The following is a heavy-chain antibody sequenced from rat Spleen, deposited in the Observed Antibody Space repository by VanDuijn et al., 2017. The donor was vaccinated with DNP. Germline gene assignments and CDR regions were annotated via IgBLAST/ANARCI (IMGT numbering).Heavy chain of an antibody. V-gene: IGHV5-22*01. CDR2: ITYDGGST. CDR3: ARPIYNNHGGFAY. D-gene: IGHD1-10*01. J-gene: IGHJ3*01. CDR1: GFTFSDYN. Sequence: EVQLVESGGGLVQPGGSLKLSCAASGFTFSDYNMAWVRQAPKKGLEWVAYITYDGGSTYYRDSVKGRFTISRDNAKSTLYLQMNSLRSEDMATYYCARPIYNNHGGFAYWGQGTLVTVSS.